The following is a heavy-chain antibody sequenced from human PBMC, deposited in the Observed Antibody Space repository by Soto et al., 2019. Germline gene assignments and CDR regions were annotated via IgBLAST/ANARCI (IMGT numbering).Heavy chain of an antibody. J-gene: IGHJ3*02. CDR2: IYPGDSDT. Sequence: PGESLKISCKGSGYSFTSYWIGWVRQMPGKGLEWMGIIYPGDSDTRYSPSFQGQVTISADKSISTAYLQWSSLKASVTAMYYCASYNGGYSSGWYSPDAFDIWGQGTMVTVSS. CDR3: ASYNGGYSSGWYSPDAFDI. D-gene: IGHD6-13*01. V-gene: IGHV5-51*01. CDR1: GYSFTSYW.